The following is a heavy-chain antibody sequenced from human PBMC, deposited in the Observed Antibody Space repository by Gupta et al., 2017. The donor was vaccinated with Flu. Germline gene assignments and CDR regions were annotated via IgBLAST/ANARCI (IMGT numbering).Heavy chain of an antibody. CDR3: TTDRAAAGTFEAAPRG. D-gene: IGHD6-13*01. CDR2: IKSKTDGGTT. J-gene: IGHJ4*02. V-gene: IGHV3-15*01. CDR1: GFPFSNAR. Sequence: EVQLVESGGGLVKPGGSLRLSCAASGFPFSNARMSWVRQAPGKGLEWVGRIKSKTDGGTTDYAAPVKGRFTISRDDSKNTLYLQMNSLKTEDTAVYYCTTDRAAAGTFEAAPRGWGQGTLVTVSS.